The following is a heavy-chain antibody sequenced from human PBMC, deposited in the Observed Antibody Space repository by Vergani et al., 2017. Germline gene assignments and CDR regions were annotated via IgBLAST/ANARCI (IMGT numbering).Heavy chain of an antibody. CDR2: ISSSSSYT. D-gene: IGHD2-21*02. CDR3: ARHYTYCGGDCSGGGMDV. CDR1: GFTFSEYY. J-gene: IGHJ6*02. V-gene: IGHV3-11*05. Sequence: QVQLVESGGGLVKPGGSLRLSCAASGFTFSEYYMSWIRQAPGKGLEWVSYISSSSSYTNYADSVKGRFTISRDNAKNSLYLQMNSLRAEDAAVYYCARHYTYCGGDCSGGGMDVWGQGTTVTVSS.